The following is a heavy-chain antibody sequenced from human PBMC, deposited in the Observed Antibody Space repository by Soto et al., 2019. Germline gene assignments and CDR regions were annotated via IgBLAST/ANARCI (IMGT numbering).Heavy chain of an antibody. CDR2: IYYSGST. CDR1: GGSVSSGSYY. V-gene: IGHV4-61*01. Sequence: PSETLSLTCTVSGGSVSSGSYYWSWIRQPPGKGLEWIGYIYYSGSTNYNPSLRSRVTISVDTSKNQFSLKLSSVTAADTAVYYCASVRVLWFGRGNNWFDPWGQGTLVTV. J-gene: IGHJ5*02. CDR3: ASVRVLWFGRGNNWFDP. D-gene: IGHD3-10*01.